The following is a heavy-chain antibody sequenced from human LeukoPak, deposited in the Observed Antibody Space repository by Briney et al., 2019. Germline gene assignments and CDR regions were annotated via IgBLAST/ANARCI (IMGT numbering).Heavy chain of an antibody. V-gene: IGHV7-4-1*02. J-gene: IGHJ4*02. Sequence: ASVKVSCKASGYTFTTYAMNWVRQAPGQGLEWMGWINTNTGNPTYAQGFTGRFVFSLDTSVSTAYLQISSLKAEDTAVYYCARTDCSGGSCYYDFDSWGQGTLVTVSS. CDR3: ARTDCSGGSCYYDFDS. CDR1: GYTFTTYA. CDR2: INTNTGNP. D-gene: IGHD2-15*01.